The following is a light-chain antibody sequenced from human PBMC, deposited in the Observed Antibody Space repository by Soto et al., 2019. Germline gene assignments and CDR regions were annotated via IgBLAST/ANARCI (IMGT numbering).Light chain of an antibody. CDR2: LTS. CDR3: HQRQSSQRT. Sequence: EIVLTHSPATLSAFPGDRVTLSCRASQALNTRLAWYQHKPGHAPRLLIYLTSNRAAGVPSRFSAWGSETEVTVAINNVEPQDFAVYYCHQRQSSQRTVGQGTKVDIK. J-gene: IGKJ1*01. CDR1: QALNTR. V-gene: IGKV3D-11*01.